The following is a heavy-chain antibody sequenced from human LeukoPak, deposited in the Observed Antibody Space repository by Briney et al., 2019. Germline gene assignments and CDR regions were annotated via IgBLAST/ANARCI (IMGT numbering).Heavy chain of an antibody. CDR2: IYPGDSDT. Sequence: GASLKISCEGAGSSFTSYWIGWVRQMPGKGLEWMGIIYPGDSDTRYSPSFQGQVTISADKSISTAYLLWSSLKASDAAMYYCAMALYSSGGCFDYWGQGTLVTVSS. D-gene: IGHD6-19*01. J-gene: IGHJ4*02. V-gene: IGHV5-51*01. CDR3: AMALYSSGGCFDY. CDR1: GSSFTSYW.